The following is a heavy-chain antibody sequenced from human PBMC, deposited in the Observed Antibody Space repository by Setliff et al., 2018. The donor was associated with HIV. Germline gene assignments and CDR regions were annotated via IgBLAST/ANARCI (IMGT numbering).Heavy chain of an antibody. CDR1: GFTFSSHW. CDR3: ARGQTSVTLQFDH. Sequence: GSLRLSCAASGFTFSSHWMVWVRQAPGKGLEWVANINQDGSEKNYVDSVKGRFTISRDNAKNSLFLQMNSLRAEDTAVYYCARGQTSVTLQFDHWGQGTLVTVSS. CDR2: INQDGSEK. V-gene: IGHV3-7*01. D-gene: IGHD4-17*01. J-gene: IGHJ4*02.